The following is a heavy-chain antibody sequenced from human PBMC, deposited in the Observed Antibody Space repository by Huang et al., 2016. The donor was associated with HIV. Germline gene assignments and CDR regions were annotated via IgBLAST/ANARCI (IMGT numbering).Heavy chain of an antibody. V-gene: IGHV3-21*01. CDR1: GFLFTTFT. Sequence: EVQLEESGGALVKPGGSLRLSCAATGFLFTTFTMHWVRQGPGKGLGWVSFISGSGSSIYYADAVKGRFTISRDNTKKSLYLQMSSLSVDDTAFYFCARGGPVGYFNLWGHGTLVSVSS. D-gene: IGHD2-15*01. CDR3: ARGGPVGYFNL. J-gene: IGHJ4*03. CDR2: ISGSGSSI.